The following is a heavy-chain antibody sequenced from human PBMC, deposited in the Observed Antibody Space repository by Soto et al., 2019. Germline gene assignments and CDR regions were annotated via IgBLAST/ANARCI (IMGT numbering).Heavy chain of an antibody. Sequence: EVQLVESGGGLVQPGGSLKLSCAASGFTFSGSAMHWVRQASGKGLEWVGRIRSKANSYATAYAASVKGRFTISRDDSKNTAYLQMNSLKTEDTAVDYCTAESEASLRDYWGQGTLVTVSS. V-gene: IGHV3-73*01. CDR1: GFTFSGSA. J-gene: IGHJ4*02. CDR3: TAESEASLRDY. D-gene: IGHD3-10*01. CDR2: IRSKANSYAT.